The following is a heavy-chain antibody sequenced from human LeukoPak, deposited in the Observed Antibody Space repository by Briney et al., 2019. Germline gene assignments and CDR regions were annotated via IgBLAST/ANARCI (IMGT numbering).Heavy chain of an antibody. CDR2: ISGSGGSA. Sequence: PGGSLRLSCAASGFTFSSYAMSWVRQAPGKGLEWVSAISGSGGSAYYADSVKGRFTISRDNSKNTLYLQVNSLRAEDTAVYYCAKVNYYDCSGYYHDSFDICGQGAMVTVSS. CDR3: AKVNYYDCSGYYHDSFDI. V-gene: IGHV3-23*01. J-gene: IGHJ3*02. D-gene: IGHD3-22*01. CDR1: GFTFSSYA.